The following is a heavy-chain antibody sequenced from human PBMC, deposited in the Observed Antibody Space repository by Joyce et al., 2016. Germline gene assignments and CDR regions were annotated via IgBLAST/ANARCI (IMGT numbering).Heavy chain of an antibody. V-gene: IGHV3-21*01. CDR3: ARGGISYYYAMDV. Sequence: QLVESGGGVVKPGGSLRLSCEASGSTFSSSGMSWFRQAPGKGLEWVAACSGTSYYIFHAETVRGRFTVSRDNAKKTLYLQMNSLRAEDSAVFYCARGGISYYYAMDVWGQGTTVTVSS. CDR2: CSGTSYYI. J-gene: IGHJ6*02. CDR1: GSTFSSSG. D-gene: IGHD3-16*01.